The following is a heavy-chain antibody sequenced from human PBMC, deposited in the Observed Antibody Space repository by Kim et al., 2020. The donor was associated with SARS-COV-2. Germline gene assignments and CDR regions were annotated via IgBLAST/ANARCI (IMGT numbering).Heavy chain of an antibody. J-gene: IGHJ3*02. Sequence: SYNPSLQSRVTISVDTSKNQFSLKLSSVTAADTAVYYCALHWDSVDDFNIWGQGTMVTVSS. D-gene: IGHD1-26*01. V-gene: IGHV4-30-4*07. CDR3: ALHWDSVDDFNI.